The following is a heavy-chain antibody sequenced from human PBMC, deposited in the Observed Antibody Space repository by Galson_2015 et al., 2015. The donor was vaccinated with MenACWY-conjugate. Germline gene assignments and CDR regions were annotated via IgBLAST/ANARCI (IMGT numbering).Heavy chain of an antibody. CDR1: GYTFTLYA. CDR2: IIPMLGVT. J-gene: IGHJ6*02. CDR3: ARVPQINSNTWNDEYGMDV. D-gene: IGHD1-1*01. Sequence: SVKVSCKASGYTFTLYAMHWVRQAPGQGLEWMGRIIPMLGVTNYAQKFQGRVTIIADRSPNTADMELRSLGSEDTAIYYCARVPQINSNTWNDEYGMDVWGQGTTVVVS. V-gene: IGHV1-69*04.